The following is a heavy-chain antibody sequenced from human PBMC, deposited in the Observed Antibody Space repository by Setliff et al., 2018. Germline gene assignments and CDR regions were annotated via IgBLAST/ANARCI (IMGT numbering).Heavy chain of an antibody. Sequence: SETLSLTCTVSGGSISSSSYYWGWIRQPPGKGLEWIGSIYYSGSTNYNPSLKSRVTISVDTSKNQFSLKLSSVTAADTAVYYCARGFGYYYDSSGYYFHYGMDVWGQGTTVTVSS. CDR3: ARGFGYYYDSSGYYFHYGMDV. V-gene: IGHV4-39*07. D-gene: IGHD3-22*01. CDR2: IYYSGST. J-gene: IGHJ6*02. CDR1: GGSISSSSYY.